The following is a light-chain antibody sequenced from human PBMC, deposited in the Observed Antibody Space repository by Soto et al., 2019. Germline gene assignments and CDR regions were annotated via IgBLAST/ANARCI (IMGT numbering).Light chain of an antibody. V-gene: IGKV1-39*01. CDR2: AAS. CDR3: QQSYSTQWT. Sequence: DIQXTQSPSSLAASAGGRGTITCRASQSISSYLNWYQQKPGKAPKLLIYAASSLHSGVPSRFSGSGSGTDFTLTISSLQPEDFATYYCQQSYSTQWTFGQGTKVDI. CDR1: QSISSY. J-gene: IGKJ1*01.